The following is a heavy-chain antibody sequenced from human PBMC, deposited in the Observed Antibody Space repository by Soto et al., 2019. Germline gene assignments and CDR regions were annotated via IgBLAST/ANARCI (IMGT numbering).Heavy chain of an antibody. CDR2: IFWDDDK. D-gene: IGHD3-10*01. Sequence: SGPTLVNPTQTLTLPCTFSGFSLSSSGVGVGWIRQPPGRALEWLALIFWDDDKRYSPAQKSRLTITKDTSKNQVVLTVTNMDPVDTATYYCAHRGYHYRSGVHSWFDPWGQGTLVTVSS. CDR1: GFSLSSSGVG. V-gene: IGHV2-5*02. CDR3: AHRGYHYRSGVHSWFDP. J-gene: IGHJ5*02.